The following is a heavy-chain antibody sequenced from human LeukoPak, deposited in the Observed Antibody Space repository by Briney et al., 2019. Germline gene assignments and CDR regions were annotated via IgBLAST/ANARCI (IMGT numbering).Heavy chain of an antibody. CDR3: ARDATLYYDFWSGNWNYGMDV. CDR1: GFTFSSYS. D-gene: IGHD3-3*01. CDR2: ISSSSSYI. J-gene: IGHJ6*02. V-gene: IGHV3-21*01. Sequence: GGSLRLSCAASGFTFSSYSMNWVRQAPGKGLEWVSSISSSSSYIYYADSVKGRFTISRDNAKNSLYLQMNSLRAEDTAVYYCARDATLYYDFWSGNWNYGMDVWGQGTTVTVSS.